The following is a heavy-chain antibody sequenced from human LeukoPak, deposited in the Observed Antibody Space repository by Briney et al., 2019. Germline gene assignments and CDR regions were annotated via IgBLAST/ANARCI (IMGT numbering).Heavy chain of an antibody. CDR2: IIPIFGTA. V-gene: IGHV1-69*05. CDR3: ARDRVTMVRGVIITPAYYFDY. J-gene: IGHJ4*02. Sequence: ASVKVSCKASGGTFSSYAISWVRQAPGQGLEWMGRIIPIFGTANYAQKFQGRVTITTDESTSTAYMELSSLRSEDTAVYYCARDRVTMVRGVIITPAYYFDYWGQGTLVTVSS. D-gene: IGHD3-10*01. CDR1: GGTFSSYA.